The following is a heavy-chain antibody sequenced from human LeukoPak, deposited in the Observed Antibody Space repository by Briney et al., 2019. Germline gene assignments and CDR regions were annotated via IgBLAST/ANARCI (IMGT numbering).Heavy chain of an antibody. J-gene: IGHJ5*02. D-gene: IGHD2-2*01. Sequence: VGSLTLSCAASGFTFSSYAMSWVRQAPGKGLEWVSAISGSGGSTYYADSVKGRFTISRDNSKNTLYLQMNSLRAEDTAVYYCAKGSRGYCSSTSCHRLTWGQGTLVTVSS. CDR2: ISGSGGST. CDR3: AKGSRGYCSSTSCHRLT. CDR1: GFTFSSYA. V-gene: IGHV3-23*01.